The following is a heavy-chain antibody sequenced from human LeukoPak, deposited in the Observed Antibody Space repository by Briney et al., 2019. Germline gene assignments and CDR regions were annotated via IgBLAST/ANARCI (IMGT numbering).Heavy chain of an antibody. CDR3: AKRYYGSGSYPRQYYFDY. J-gene: IGHJ4*02. Sequence: GGSLRLSCAASGFTFSSYAMSWVRQAPGKGLEWVSAISGSGGSTYYADSVKGRFTISRDNSKNTLYLQMNSLRAEDTAVYYCAKRYYGSGSYPRQYYFDYWGQGTLVTVSS. CDR2: ISGSGGST. V-gene: IGHV3-23*01. D-gene: IGHD3-10*01. CDR1: GFTFSSYA.